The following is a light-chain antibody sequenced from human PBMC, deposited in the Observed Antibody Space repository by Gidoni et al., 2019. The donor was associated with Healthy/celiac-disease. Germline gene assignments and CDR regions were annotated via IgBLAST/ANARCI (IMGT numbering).Light chain of an antibody. Sequence: QSVLIQPPSASGTPGQRVTISCSGSSSNIGSNYVYWYQQLPGTAPKLLIYSNTQRPSEVPDRFSGSTSGTSASLAISGLRSEDEADYYCAAWDDSLSGVVFGGGTKLTVL. CDR3: AAWDDSLSGVV. CDR2: SNT. J-gene: IGLJ2*01. CDR1: SSNIGSNY. V-gene: IGLV1-47*02.